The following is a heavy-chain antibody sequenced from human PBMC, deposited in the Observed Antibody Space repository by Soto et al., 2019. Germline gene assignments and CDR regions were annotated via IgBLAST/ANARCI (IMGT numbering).Heavy chain of an antibody. CDR1: GFTFSSYS. CDR3: ATEGEETPKYLDF. J-gene: IGHJ4*02. Sequence: GSLRLSCAASGFTFSSYSMNWVRQAPGKGLEWVSSISSGSSYIYYADSVKGRFTISRDDSKNTLYLQMNSLKTEDTAVYYCATEGEETPKYLDFWGQGTLVTVSS. V-gene: IGHV3-21*03. CDR2: ISSGSSYI. D-gene: IGHD2-15*01.